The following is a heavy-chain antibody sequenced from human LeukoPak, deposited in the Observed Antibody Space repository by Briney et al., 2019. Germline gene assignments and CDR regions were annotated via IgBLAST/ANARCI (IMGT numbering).Heavy chain of an antibody. CDR1: GFTFSSYG. D-gene: IGHD2-2*01. CDR3: AKDLMGYCSSTSCHPAFDY. J-gene: IGHJ4*02. Sequence: GGSLRLSCAASGFTFSSYGMHWVRQAPGKGLEWVAFIRYDGSNKYYADSVKGRFTISRDNSKNTLYLQMNSLRAEDTAVYYCAKDLMGYCSSTSCHPAFDYWGQGTLVTVSS. CDR2: IRYDGSNK. V-gene: IGHV3-30*02.